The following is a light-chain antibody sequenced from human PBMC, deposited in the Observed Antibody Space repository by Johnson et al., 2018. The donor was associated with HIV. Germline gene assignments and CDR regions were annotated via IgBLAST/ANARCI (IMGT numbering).Light chain of an antibody. V-gene: IGLV1-51*02. CDR2: ENN. CDR1: SSNIGTNS. CDR3: GTWDSSLSAGGV. J-gene: IGLJ1*01. Sequence: QSVLTQPPSVSAAPGQKVTISCSGSSSNIGTNSVSWYQQLPGTAPRLLIYENNKRPSGIPDRFSGSTSGTSATLGITGLQPGDEADYYCGTWDSSLSAGGVFGTGTKVTVL.